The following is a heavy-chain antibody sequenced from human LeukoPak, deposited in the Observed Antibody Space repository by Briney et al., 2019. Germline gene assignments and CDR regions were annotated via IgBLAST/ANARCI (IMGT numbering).Heavy chain of an antibody. CDR2: IYYRGST. Sequence: SETLSLTCTVSGDSISSNSYYWGWIRQPPGKGLEWIGSIYYRGSTYYNPSLKSRVTISVDTSKNQFSLKLTSVTAADTAVYYCVRPAEQQLDAYDIWGQGKMVTVSS. CDR1: GDSISSNSYY. D-gene: IGHD6-13*01. CDR3: VRPAEQQLDAYDI. J-gene: IGHJ3*02. V-gene: IGHV4-39*01.